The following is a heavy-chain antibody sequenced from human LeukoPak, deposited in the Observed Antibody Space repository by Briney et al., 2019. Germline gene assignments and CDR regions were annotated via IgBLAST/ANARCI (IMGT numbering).Heavy chain of an antibody. CDR1: GYTFTSYA. Sequence: ASVKVSCKASGYTFTSYAMHWVRQAPGQRLEWMGWTNAGNGNTKYSQKFQGRVTITRDTSASTAYMELSSLRSEDTAVYYCARHPYSSSWYDYGMDVWGQGTTVTVSS. V-gene: IGHV1-3*01. D-gene: IGHD6-13*01. CDR2: TNAGNGNT. CDR3: ARHPYSSSWYDYGMDV. J-gene: IGHJ6*02.